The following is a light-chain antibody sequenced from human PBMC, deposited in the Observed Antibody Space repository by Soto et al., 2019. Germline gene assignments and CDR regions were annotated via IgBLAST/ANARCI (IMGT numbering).Light chain of an antibody. CDR2: DVS. Sequence: QSVLTQPASVSGSPGQSITISCTGTSSDVGGYNYVSWFQQHPGKAPKLMIYDVSNRPSGGSNRFSGSKSGNTASLTISGLQAEDEADYYCSSYTTSSTGVFGGGTKLTVL. V-gene: IGLV2-14*01. CDR3: SSYTTSSTGV. CDR1: SSDVGGYNY. J-gene: IGLJ3*02.